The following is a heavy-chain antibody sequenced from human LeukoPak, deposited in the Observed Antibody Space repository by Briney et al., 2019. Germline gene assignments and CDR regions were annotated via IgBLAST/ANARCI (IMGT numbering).Heavy chain of an antibody. V-gene: IGHV1-2*02. CDR2: INPNSGGT. CDR3: ARGLPRIAAAGTRSWFDP. CDR1: GYTFTGYY. D-gene: IGHD6-13*01. J-gene: IGHJ5*02. Sequence: ASVTVSCKASGYTFTGYYMHCVRQAPGQGLEWMGWINPNSGGTNYAQKFQGRVTMTRDTSISTAYMELSRLRSDDTAVYYCARGLPRIAAAGTRSWFDPWGQGTLVTVSS.